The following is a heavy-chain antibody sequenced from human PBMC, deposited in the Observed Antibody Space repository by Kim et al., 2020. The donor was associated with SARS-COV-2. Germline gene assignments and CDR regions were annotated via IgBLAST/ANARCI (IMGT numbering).Heavy chain of an antibody. V-gene: IGHV4-31*03. D-gene: IGHD2-15*01. CDR3: ARVLRNCSGGSCAGNWFDP. Sequence: SETLSLTCTVSGGSISSGGYHWSWIRQHPVKGLEWIGYIYYSGSTYYNPSLKSRVTISVDTSKNQFSLKLSPVTAADTAVYYCARVLRNCSGGSCAGNWFDPWGQGTLVTVSS. CDR1: GGSISSGGYH. J-gene: IGHJ5*02. CDR2: IYYSGST.